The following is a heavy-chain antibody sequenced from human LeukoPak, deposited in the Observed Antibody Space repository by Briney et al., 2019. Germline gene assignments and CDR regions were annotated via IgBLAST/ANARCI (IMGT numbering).Heavy chain of an antibody. Sequence: GESLKISCKGSGYSFTNYWIGWVRQMPGKGLEWMGIIYPGYSDTRYSPSFQGQVTISADKSINTAYLQWSSLKASDTAMYYCARRGEDYYFDYWGQGVLVTVSS. D-gene: IGHD3-10*01. CDR2: IYPGYSDT. V-gene: IGHV5-51*01. CDR3: ARRGEDYYFDY. CDR1: GYSFTNYW. J-gene: IGHJ4*02.